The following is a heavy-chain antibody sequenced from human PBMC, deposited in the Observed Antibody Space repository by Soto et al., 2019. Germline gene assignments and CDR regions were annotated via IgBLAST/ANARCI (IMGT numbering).Heavy chain of an antibody. CDR1: GFPFSSYW. J-gene: IGHJ4*02. CDR2: ISWDGVTI. D-gene: IGHD3-9*01. CDR3: AREYYGLLTGYYTDY. Sequence: EVQLVESGGDLVQRGGSLRLSCAASGFPFSSYWMHWVRHTPGKGLDWVARISWDGVTIYYADSVTGRFTVARDNAKNTLSLQISGLRAEDTAVYYCAREYYGLLTGYYTDYWGQGTLVSVSS. V-gene: IGHV3-74*01.